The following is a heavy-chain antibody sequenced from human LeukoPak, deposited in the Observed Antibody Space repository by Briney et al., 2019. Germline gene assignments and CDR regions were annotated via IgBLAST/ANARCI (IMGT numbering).Heavy chain of an antibody. CDR2: INPNSGDT. J-gene: IGHJ5*02. V-gene: IGHV1-2*02. D-gene: IGHD3-10*01. Sequence: ASVKVSCKASGYTYPGFYIHWVRQAPGQGLEWMGWINPNSGDTNSAQKFQGRVTMTRDTSISTAYIELRGLKSDDTAVYYCAIASFTFLRGVAWFDPWGQGTLVTVSS. CDR3: AIASFTFLRGVAWFDP. CDR1: GYTYPGFY.